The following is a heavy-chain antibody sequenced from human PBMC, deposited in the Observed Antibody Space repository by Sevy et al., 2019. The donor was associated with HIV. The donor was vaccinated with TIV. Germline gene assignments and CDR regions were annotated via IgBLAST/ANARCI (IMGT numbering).Heavy chain of an antibody. Sequence: GGSLRLSCAASGFTFSDYYMSWIRRAPGKGLEWVSCLSSSGSTIYYADSVKGRFTISRDNAKNSLYLQMNSLRAEDTAVYYCARDLGIAAAGTGSGYWGQGTLVTVSS. CDR1: GFTFSDYY. V-gene: IGHV3-11*01. CDR3: ARDLGIAAAGTGSGY. J-gene: IGHJ4*02. CDR2: LSSSGSTI. D-gene: IGHD6-13*01.